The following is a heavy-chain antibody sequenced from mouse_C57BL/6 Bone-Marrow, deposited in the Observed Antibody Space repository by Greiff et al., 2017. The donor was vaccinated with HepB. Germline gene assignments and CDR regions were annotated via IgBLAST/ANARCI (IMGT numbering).Heavy chain of an antibody. J-gene: IGHJ3*01. CDR2: IYPGGGYT. Sequence: VKLVESGAELVRPGTSVKMSCKASGYTFTNYWIGWAKQRPGHGLEWIGDIYPGGGYTNYNEKFKGKATLTADKSSSTAYMQFSSLTSEDSAIYYCARYGKEAWFAYWGQGTLVTVSA. CDR1: GYTFTNYW. CDR3: ARYGKEAWFAY. V-gene: IGHV1-63*01. D-gene: IGHD2-1*01.